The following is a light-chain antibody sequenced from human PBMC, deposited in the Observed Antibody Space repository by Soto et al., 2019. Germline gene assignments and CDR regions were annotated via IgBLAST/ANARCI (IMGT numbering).Light chain of an antibody. CDR2: AAS. J-gene: IGKJ2*01. Sequence: DIQMTQSPSSLSASVGDRVTITCRASQSISSYLNWYQHKPGKAPQLLIYAASTLQSGVPSTFSGSVSRTDFTLTIIGLQPEDFATYYCQQSYSTPYTFGQGTKLEI. CDR3: QQSYSTPYT. CDR1: QSISSY. V-gene: IGKV1-39*01.